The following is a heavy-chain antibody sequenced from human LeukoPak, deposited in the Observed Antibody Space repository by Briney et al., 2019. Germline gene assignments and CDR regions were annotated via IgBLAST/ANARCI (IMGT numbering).Heavy chain of an antibody. J-gene: IGHJ4*02. V-gene: IGHV3-30*02. Sequence: PGGSLRLSCAASGFTFSSYGMHWVRQAPGKGLEWVAFIRYDGSNKYYADSVKGRFTISRDNSKNTLYLQMNSLRAEDTAVYYCATRHPVTTWRYFDYWGQGTLVTVSS. CDR3: ATRHPVTTWRYFDY. CDR1: GFTFSSYG. CDR2: IRYDGSNK. D-gene: IGHD4-17*01.